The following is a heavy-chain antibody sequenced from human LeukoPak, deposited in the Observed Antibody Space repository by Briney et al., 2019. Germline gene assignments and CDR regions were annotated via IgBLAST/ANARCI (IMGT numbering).Heavy chain of an antibody. Sequence: PSETLSLTCTVSGGSISSGSYYWAWIRQPPRKGLEWIGSIYYSGTTYYNPSLKSRVTISADTSKNQISLKLSSVTAADTAVYYCARRTPYSGSYIFDYWGQGTLVTVSS. CDR1: GGSISSGSYY. CDR2: IYYSGTT. D-gene: IGHD1-26*01. J-gene: IGHJ4*02. CDR3: ARRTPYSGSYIFDY. V-gene: IGHV4-39*01.